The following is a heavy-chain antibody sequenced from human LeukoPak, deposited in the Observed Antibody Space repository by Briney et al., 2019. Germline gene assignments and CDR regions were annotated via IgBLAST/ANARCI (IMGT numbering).Heavy chain of an antibody. V-gene: IGHV3-23*01. CDR2: ISDNGGNT. Sequence: PGGSLRLSCAASGFTFSSYEMNWVRQAPGKGLEWVSSISDNGGNTYYADSAKGRFTISRDNSKNTLYLQMNSLRAEDTAVYYCAKDADYYYDNSGAFDIWGQGTMVTVSS. CDR3: AKDADYYYDNSGAFDI. J-gene: IGHJ3*02. D-gene: IGHD3-22*01. CDR1: GFTFSSYE.